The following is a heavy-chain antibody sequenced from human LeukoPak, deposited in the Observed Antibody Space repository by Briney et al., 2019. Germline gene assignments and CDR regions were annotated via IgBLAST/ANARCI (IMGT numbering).Heavy chain of an antibody. CDR2: IYYSGST. CDR1: GGSISSYY. CDR3: ARLPRVSMAARRDNWFDP. J-gene: IGHJ5*02. V-gene: IGHV4-59*08. Sequence: SETLSLTCTVSGGSISSYYWSWIRQPPGKGLEWIGYIYYSGSTNYNPSLKSRVTISVDTSKNQFSLKLSSVTAADTAVYYCARLPRVSMAARRDNWFDPWGRGTLVTVSS. D-gene: IGHD6-6*01.